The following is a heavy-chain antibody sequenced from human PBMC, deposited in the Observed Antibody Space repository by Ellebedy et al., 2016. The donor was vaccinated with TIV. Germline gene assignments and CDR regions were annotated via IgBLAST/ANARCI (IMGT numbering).Heavy chain of an antibody. Sequence: GGSLRLXXEASGFTFSTYSMNWVRQAPGKGLEWVSYISSRSDSKHYADSVKGRFTISRDNAKNSLYLQMSSLGDEDTAVYYCAREDVTHLSYWGQGTLVTVSS. CDR1: GFTFSTYS. J-gene: IGHJ4*02. CDR2: ISSRSDSK. D-gene: IGHD2-21*02. V-gene: IGHV3-48*02. CDR3: AREDVTHLSY.